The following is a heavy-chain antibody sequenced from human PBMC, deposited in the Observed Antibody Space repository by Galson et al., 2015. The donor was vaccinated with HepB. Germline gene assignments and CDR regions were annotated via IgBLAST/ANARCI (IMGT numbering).Heavy chain of an antibody. CDR3: AKDVNRHIYGYPYHFYAMDV. Sequence: SLRLACAASGFSFNYFGFHWVRQAPGEGLEGVAGLSSDGADRSYVHAVKARFTISRDNSNYTVYLQMISLRPVDTAVYRCAKDVNRHIYGYPYHFYAMDVWGQGTTVTVAS. J-gene: IGHJ6*02. V-gene: IGHV3-30*18. CDR2: LSSDGADR. D-gene: IGHD5-18*01. CDR1: GFSFNYFG.